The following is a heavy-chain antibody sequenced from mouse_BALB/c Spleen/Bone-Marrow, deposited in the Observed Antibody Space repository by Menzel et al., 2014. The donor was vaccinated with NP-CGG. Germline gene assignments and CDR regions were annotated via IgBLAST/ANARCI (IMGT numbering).Heavy chain of an antibody. J-gene: IGHJ4*01. V-gene: IGHV1-9*01. CDR2: VLPGGGST. CDR3: ARGIDYYAMDY. CDR1: GYTFSSYW. Sequence: QVQLQQSGAELMKPGASVKISCKATGYTFSSYWIEWVKQRPGHGLEWIGEVLPGGGSTNYNEKYKGKATFTADTSSNTAYMQLSSLTSEDSAVYYCARGIDYYAMDYWGQGTSVTVSS.